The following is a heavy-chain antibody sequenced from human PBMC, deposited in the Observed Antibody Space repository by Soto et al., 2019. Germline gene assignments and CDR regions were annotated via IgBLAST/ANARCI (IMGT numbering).Heavy chain of an antibody. D-gene: IGHD3-9*01. CDR2: ISYDGSNK. CDR3: ARRRGFTGYHPWSGFDP. V-gene: IGHV3-30-3*01. CDR1: GFTFSSYA. Sequence: PGGSLRLSCAASGFTFSSYAMHWVRQAPGKGLEWVAVISYDGSNKFYADSVKGRFTISRDNSKNTLYLQMNSLRAEDTAVYYCARRRGFTGYHPWSGFDPWGQGTLVTVSS. J-gene: IGHJ5*02.